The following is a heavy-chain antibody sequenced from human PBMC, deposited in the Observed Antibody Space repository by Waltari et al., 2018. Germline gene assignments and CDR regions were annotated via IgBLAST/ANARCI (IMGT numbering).Heavy chain of an antibody. CDR1: GYTFTGYY. Sequence: QVQLIQSGAEVKKPGASVKVSCKASGYTFTGYYIHWVRQAPGQGLEWMGRITPNSGGTNYVQKFQGRVAMTRDTSISTAYLELTRLRSDDTAVYYCAREGIVVVASAGYGMDVWGQGTTVTVSS. CDR2: ITPNSGGT. D-gene: IGHD2-2*01. V-gene: IGHV1-2*06. CDR3: AREGIVVVASAGYGMDV. J-gene: IGHJ6*02.